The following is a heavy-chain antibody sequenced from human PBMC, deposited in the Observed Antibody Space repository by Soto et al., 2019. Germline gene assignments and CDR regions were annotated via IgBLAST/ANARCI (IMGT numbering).Heavy chain of an antibody. Sequence: QVQLVESGGGVVQPGRSLRLSCAASGFTFSSYGMHWVRQAPGKGLEWVAVIWYDGSNKYYADSVKGRFTISRDNSKNTLYLQMKSLRAADTAVYYCARDYGDCVWGFRYYYGMDVWFQGTTVTVSS. D-gene: IGHD4-17*01. CDR2: IWYDGSNK. CDR3: ARDYGDCVWGFRYYYGMDV. J-gene: IGHJ6*02. CDR1: GFTFSSYG. V-gene: IGHV3-33*01.